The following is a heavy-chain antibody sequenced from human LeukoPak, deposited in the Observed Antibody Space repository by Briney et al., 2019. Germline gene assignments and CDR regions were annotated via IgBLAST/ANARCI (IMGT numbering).Heavy chain of an antibody. D-gene: IGHD6-19*01. CDR3: AKDRQWLVRGPHDAFDI. CDR2: IKQDGSEK. CDR1: GFTFSSYW. J-gene: IGHJ3*02. Sequence: PGGSLRLSCAASGFTFSSYWMSWVRQAPGKGLEWVANIKQDGSEKYYVDSVKGRFTISRDNAKNSLYLQMNSLRAEDTAVYYCAKDRQWLVRGPHDAFDIWGQGTMVTVSS. V-gene: IGHV3-7*01.